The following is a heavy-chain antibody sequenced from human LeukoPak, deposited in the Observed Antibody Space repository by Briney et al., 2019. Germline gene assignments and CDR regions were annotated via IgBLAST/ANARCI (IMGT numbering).Heavy chain of an antibody. CDR1: GFTFSDYY. V-gene: IGHV4-38-2*01. Sequence: GSLRLSCAASGFTFSDYYMSWIRQPPGKGLEWIGSIYHSGSTYYNPSLKSRVTISVDTSKNQFSLKLSSVTAADTAVYYCARLPLDGDYDYWGQGTLVTVSS. CDR2: IYHSGST. J-gene: IGHJ4*02. CDR3: ARLPLDGDYDY. D-gene: IGHD4-17*01.